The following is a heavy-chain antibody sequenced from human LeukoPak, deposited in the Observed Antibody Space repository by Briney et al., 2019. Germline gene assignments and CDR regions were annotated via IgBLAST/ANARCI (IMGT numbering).Heavy chain of an antibody. CDR3: AREFCSGGGCYYYGMDV. V-gene: IGHV1-24*01. Sequence: ASVKVSCKVSGYTLTELSMHWVRQAPGKGLEWMGGFDPEDGETIYAQKFQGRVTMTTDTSTSTAYLELRRLRSDDTAIYYCAREFCSGGGCYYYGMDVWGQGTTVTVS. CDR2: FDPEDGET. CDR1: GYTLTELS. D-gene: IGHD2-15*01. J-gene: IGHJ6*02.